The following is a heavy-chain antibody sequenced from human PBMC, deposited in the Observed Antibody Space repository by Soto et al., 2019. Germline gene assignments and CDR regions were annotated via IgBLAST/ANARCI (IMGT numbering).Heavy chain of an antibody. Sequence: QVQLQESGPVLVKPSETLSRTCTVSGGSIRSYYWSWIRQPPGKGLEWIGYIYYSGSTNYNPSLKSRVTISVDTSKNQFSLKLSSVTAGDTAVYYCARHHDSWGQGTLVTVSS. CDR2: IYYSGST. CDR3: ARHHDS. J-gene: IGHJ4*02. V-gene: IGHV4-59*08. CDR1: GGSIRSYY.